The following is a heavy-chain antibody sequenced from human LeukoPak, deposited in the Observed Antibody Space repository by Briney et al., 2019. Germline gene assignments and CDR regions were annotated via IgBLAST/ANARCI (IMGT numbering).Heavy chain of an antibody. CDR1: GCTVSSNY. D-gene: IGHD3-22*01. CDR3: ARRITLIRGGGGLDV. V-gene: IGHV3-66*04. CDR2: IYSGGST. J-gene: IGHJ5*02. Sequence: GGSLRLSCAAAGCTVSSNYMSWVRQAPGKGLEWVSVIYSGGSTYYADSVKGRFTSSRDNSKNTMYLQMNSLRAEDTAVYYCARRITLIRGGGGLDVWGQGTLVTVSS.